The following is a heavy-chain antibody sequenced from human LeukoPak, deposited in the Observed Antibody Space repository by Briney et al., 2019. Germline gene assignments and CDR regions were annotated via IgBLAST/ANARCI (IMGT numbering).Heavy chain of an antibody. D-gene: IGHD3/OR15-3a*01. CDR3: ARVEIGPSGNVIDY. V-gene: IGHV4-34*01. Sequence: SETLSLTCAVYGGSLSDYHWRWIRQPPGKGLERIGEISHSGSTNYNPSLKSRVTVSLDTSKNQFSLKLSSVTAADTAVYYCARVEIGPSGNVIDYWGQGTLVTVSS. J-gene: IGHJ4*02. CDR2: ISHSGST. CDR1: GGSLSDYH.